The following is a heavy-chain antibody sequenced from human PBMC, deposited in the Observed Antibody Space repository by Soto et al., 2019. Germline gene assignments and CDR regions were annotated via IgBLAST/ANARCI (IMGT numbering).Heavy chain of an antibody. CDR1: GYIFTTYG. V-gene: IGHV1-18*01. Sequence: QVQLVQSGPEVKKPGASVRVSCKASGYIFTTYGISWVRQAPGQGLEWVAWISVYNDNTNYAQKLQGRVSMTTDTSTSRVYMELRSLRSDDTAVYYCAREAGVSGGYYFDYWGQGTLVTVSS. J-gene: IGHJ4*02. D-gene: IGHD5-12*01. CDR3: AREAGVSGGYYFDY. CDR2: ISVYNDNT.